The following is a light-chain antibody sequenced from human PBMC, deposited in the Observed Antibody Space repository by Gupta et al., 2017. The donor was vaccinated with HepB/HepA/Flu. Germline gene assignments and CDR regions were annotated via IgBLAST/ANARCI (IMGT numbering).Light chain of an antibody. CDR1: QSLLHNNGYNY. Sequence: DIVMTQSPLSLTVTPGEPASISCRSSQSLLHNNGYNYLDWYLQKPGQSPQLLIYLGSNRASGVPDRFSGSGSGTDFTLKISRVEAEDVGVYYCMQALQTAYTFGQGTKLEIK. J-gene: IGKJ2*01. CDR2: LGS. V-gene: IGKV2-28*01. CDR3: MQALQTAYT.